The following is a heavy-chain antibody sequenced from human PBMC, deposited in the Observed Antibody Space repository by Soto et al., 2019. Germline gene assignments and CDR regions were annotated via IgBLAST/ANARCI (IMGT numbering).Heavy chain of an antibody. Sequence: QVQLVQSGAEVKKPGASVKVSCKASGYTFTSYGISWVRQAPGQGLEWMGWISAYNGNTNYAQKLQGRVTMTTDTSTSTAYMELRSLRSADTVVYYCARDWFGEGLYYYYGMDVWGQGTTVTVSS. CDR3: ARDWFGEGLYYYYGMDV. CDR1: GYTFTSYG. J-gene: IGHJ6*02. CDR2: ISAYNGNT. D-gene: IGHD3-10*01. V-gene: IGHV1-18*01.